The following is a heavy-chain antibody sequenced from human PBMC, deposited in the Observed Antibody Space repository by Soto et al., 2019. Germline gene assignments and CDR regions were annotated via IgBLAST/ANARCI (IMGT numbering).Heavy chain of an antibody. J-gene: IGHJ6*02. CDR1: GFTFSTYG. Sequence: QVQLVESGGGVVQPGRSLRLFCAASGFTFSTYGMHWVRQAPGKGLEWVAVISYDVSNKYYADSVKGRFTISRDNSKNTLYLQMNSLRAEDTAVYYCARVVPAAMYYYYGMDVWGQGTTVTVSS. CDR3: ARVVPAAMYYYYGMDV. CDR2: ISYDVSNK. V-gene: IGHV3-30*03. D-gene: IGHD2-2*01.